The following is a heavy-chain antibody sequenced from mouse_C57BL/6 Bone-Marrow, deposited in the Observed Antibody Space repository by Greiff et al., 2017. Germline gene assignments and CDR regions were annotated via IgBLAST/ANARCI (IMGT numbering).Heavy chain of an antibody. Sequence: EVQLQQSGPELVKPGASVKISCTASGYSFTGYYMNWVQQSPEKSLEWIGEINPSTGGTSYNQKVKAKATVTVDKSSSTAYMQLKSLTSEDSAVYYCARWVYYSNAWFAYWGQGTLVTVSA. V-gene: IGHV1-42*01. CDR1: GYSFTGYY. CDR3: ARWVYYSNAWFAY. CDR2: INPSTGGT. D-gene: IGHD2-5*01. J-gene: IGHJ3*01.